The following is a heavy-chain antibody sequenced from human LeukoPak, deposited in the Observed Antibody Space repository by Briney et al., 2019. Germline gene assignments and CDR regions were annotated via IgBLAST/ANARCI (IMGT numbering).Heavy chain of an antibody. CDR2: IYYSGST. CDR3: ARGQRRLQDY. CDR1: GASISSYY. V-gene: IGHV4-59*01. Sequence: PSETLSLTCTVSGASISSYYWSWIRQPPGKGLEWIGYIYYSGSTNYNPSLKSRVTILVDTSKNQFSLKLSSVTAADTAVYYCARGQRRLQDYWGQGTLVTVSS. J-gene: IGHJ4*02.